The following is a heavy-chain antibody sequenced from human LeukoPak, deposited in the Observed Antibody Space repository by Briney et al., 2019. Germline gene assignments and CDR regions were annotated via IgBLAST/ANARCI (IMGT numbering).Heavy chain of an antibody. D-gene: IGHD6-6*01. V-gene: IGHV4-39*01. Sequence: SETLSLTCAVSGGSISSSSYYWGWIRQPPGKGLEWIGSIYYSGSTYYNPSLKSRVTISVDTSKNQFSLKLSSVTAADTAVYYCARLRIKQLGWDWGQGTLVTVSS. CDR1: GGSISSSSYY. J-gene: IGHJ4*02. CDR3: ARLRIKQLGWD. CDR2: IYYSGST.